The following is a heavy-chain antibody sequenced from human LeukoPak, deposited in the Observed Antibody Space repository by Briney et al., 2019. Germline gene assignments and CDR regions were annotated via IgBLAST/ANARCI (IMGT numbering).Heavy chain of an antibody. V-gene: IGHV3-23*01. CDR1: GFTFTSYA. CDR3: AKGVVVVPAAGNFDY. Sequence: GGSLRLSCAASGFTFTSYAMSWVRQAPGKGLEWVSAISGSGSSTYYADSVKGRFTISRDNSKNTLYLQMNSLRAEDTAVYYCAKGVVVVPAAGNFDYWGQGTLVTVSS. CDR2: ISGSGSST. J-gene: IGHJ4*02. D-gene: IGHD2-2*01.